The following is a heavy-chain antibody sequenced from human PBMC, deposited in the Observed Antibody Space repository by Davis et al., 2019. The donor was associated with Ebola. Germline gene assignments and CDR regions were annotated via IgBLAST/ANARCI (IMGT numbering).Heavy chain of an antibody. CDR2: NYTGDSDT. V-gene: IGHV5-51*01. CDR1: GNSFTNLW. CDR3: ASLRRTITGMDDAFDI. J-gene: IGHJ3*02. Sequence: GESLKISCKGSGNSFTNLWIGWVRQMPGKGLEWMGLNYTGDSDTRYSPSFRGQGTISADKSIRTAYLQWSALKASDTAMYYCASLRRTITGMDDAFDIWGQGTMVTVSS. D-gene: IGHD1-20*01.